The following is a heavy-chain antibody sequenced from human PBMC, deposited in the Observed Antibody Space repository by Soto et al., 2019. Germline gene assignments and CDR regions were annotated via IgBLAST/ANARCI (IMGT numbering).Heavy chain of an antibody. CDR1: GGSVRAPDW. D-gene: IGHD1-1*01. J-gene: IGHJ5*01. V-gene: IGHV4-4*02. CDR3: ARVSQGCSANNCYFDP. Sequence: PSETLSLTCTLSGGSVRAPDWWNWVRQSPDKGLEWIAEVHISGHSNYNPSLRSRVSVSIDSSKNQFYLNLNSVTAADTAIYYCARVSQGCSANNCYFDPWGQGTQVTVS. CDR2: VHISGHS.